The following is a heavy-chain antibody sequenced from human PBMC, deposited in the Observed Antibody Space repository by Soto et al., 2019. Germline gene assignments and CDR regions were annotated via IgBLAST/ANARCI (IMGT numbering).Heavy chain of an antibody. CDR2: IGPSSGNT. V-gene: IGHV1-18*01. J-gene: IGHJ4*02. Sequence: VSVKVSCKASGYTFTSYTVSWVRQAPGQGLEWVGWIGPSSGNTDSARNLQGRVTMTTDTSTSTAYMELRSLRSDDTAVYYCARDTGNFFDYWGQGTLVTVSS. CDR1: GYTFTSYT. CDR3: ARDTGNFFDY.